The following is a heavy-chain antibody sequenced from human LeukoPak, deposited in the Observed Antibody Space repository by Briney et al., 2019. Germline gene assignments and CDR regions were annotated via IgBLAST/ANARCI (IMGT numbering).Heavy chain of an antibody. J-gene: IGHJ4*02. V-gene: IGHV4-38-2*02. D-gene: IGHD2-8*01. Sequence: SETLSLTCTVSGSYISSSNYWSWIRQSPGKGLEWIGTIYHGGNTHYNPSLMTRVTISVDTSKNQFSLKLSSVTAADTAVYYCARLMGYWGQGTLVTVSS. CDR3: ARLMGY. CDR2: IYHGGNT. CDR1: GSYISSSNY.